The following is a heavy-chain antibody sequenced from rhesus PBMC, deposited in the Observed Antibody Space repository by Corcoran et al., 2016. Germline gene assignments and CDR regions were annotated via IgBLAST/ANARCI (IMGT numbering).Heavy chain of an antibody. J-gene: IGHJ4*01. D-gene: IGHD3-28*01. Sequence: QVQLQESGPGLVEPSETLSLTCNVSGGSISSYYWSWIRQSPGKGLEWIGRIYVSRGSTTYNPSLTSRVSISRDTSKKQFSLKLSSVTAADTAVYYCARSSYDYDSGYYTQFDFWGQGVLVTVSP. CDR1: GGSISSYY. CDR2: IYVSRGST. V-gene: IGHV4-147*01. CDR3: ARSSYDYDSGYYTQFDF.